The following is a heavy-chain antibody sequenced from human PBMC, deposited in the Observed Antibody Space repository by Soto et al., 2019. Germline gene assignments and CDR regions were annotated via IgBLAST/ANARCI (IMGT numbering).Heavy chain of an antibody. J-gene: IGHJ4*02. CDR1: GGSISSGGYY. CDR3: ASLWGSSWKGYFDY. D-gene: IGHD6-13*01. Sequence: SETLSLTCTVSGGSISSGGYYWSWIRQHPGKGLEWIGYIYYSGSTYYNPSLKSRVTISVDTSKNQFSLKLSSVTAADTTVYYCASLWGSSWKGYFDYWGQGTLVTVSS. CDR2: IYYSGST. V-gene: IGHV4-31*03.